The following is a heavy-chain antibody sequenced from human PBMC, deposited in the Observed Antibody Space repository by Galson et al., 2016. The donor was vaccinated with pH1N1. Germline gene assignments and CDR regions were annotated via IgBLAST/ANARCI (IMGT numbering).Heavy chain of an antibody. V-gene: IGHV4-39*01. CDR3: ARLWYGEYIDY. Sequence: ETLSLTCTVSGASISNSSYYWGWIRQPPGKGLEWIANIYYSGITYYDASLKSRVTISVDTSKKQFSLKLNSVIAADTAVYYCARLWYGEYIDYRGQGTRVTVSS. CDR2: IYYSGIT. J-gene: IGHJ4*02. D-gene: IGHD3-10*01. CDR1: GASISNSSYY.